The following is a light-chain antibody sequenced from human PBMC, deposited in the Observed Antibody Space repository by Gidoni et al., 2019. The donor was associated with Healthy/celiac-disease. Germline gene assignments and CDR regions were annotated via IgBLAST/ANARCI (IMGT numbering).Light chain of an antibody. Sequence: IQMTQSPSSLSASVGDRVTITCRASQSISSYLNWYQQKPGKAPKLRIYAASSLQSGVPSRFSGSGSGTDFTLTISSLQPEDFATYYCQQSYSTPTTFGQGTKVEIK. CDR3: QQSYSTPTT. J-gene: IGKJ1*01. V-gene: IGKV1-39*01. CDR1: QSISSY. CDR2: AAS.